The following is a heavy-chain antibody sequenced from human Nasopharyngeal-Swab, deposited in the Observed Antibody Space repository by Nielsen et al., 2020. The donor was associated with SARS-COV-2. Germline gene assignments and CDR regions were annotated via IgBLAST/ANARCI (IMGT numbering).Heavy chain of an antibody. CDR3: AREKGYQVLLDYYYHGLDV. J-gene: IGHJ6*02. Sequence: ASVKVSCKASGYTFTSYAMNWVRQAPGQGLEWMGWINTNTGNPTYAQGFTGRFVFSLDTSVSTAYLQMSSLRGEDTAVYFCAREKGYQVLLDYYYHGLDVWGHGTAVTVSS. D-gene: IGHD3-10*01. V-gene: IGHV7-4-1*02. CDR2: INTNTGNP. CDR1: GYTFTSYA.